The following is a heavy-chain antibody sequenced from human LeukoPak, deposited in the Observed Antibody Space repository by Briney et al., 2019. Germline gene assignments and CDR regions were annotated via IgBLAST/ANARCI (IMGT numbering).Heavy chain of an antibody. CDR1: GFTFSSYA. CDR3: ARKGIAPKYNFDY. J-gene: IGHJ4*02. Sequence: PGRSLRLSCAASGFTFSSYAMHWVRQAPGKGLEWVAVIWYDGSNKYYADSVRGRFTISRDNSKNTLYLQMNSLRAEDTAVYYCARKGIAPKYNFDYWGQGTLVTVSS. CDR2: IWYDGSNK. D-gene: IGHD6-13*01. V-gene: IGHV3-33*01.